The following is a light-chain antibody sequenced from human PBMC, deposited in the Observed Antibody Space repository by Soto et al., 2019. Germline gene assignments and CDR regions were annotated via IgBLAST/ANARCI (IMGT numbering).Light chain of an antibody. CDR3: CSYATDSTLI. CDR1: SSDVESYHL. V-gene: IGLV2-23*01. J-gene: IGLJ2*01. CDR2: EGS. Sequence: QSALTQPASVSVSPGQSITISCTGTSSDVESYHLVSWYQQHPGKAPKLMIYEGSKRPSGVSNRFSGSKSGNTASLTISGLQAEDEADYYCCSYATDSTLIFGGGTKVTVL.